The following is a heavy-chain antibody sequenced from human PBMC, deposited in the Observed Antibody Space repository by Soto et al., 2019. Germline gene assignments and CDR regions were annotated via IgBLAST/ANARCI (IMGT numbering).Heavy chain of an antibody. D-gene: IGHD1-1*01. CDR2: ITSSGSTI. CDR1: GFTFSDYY. V-gene: IGHV3-11*01. CDR3: ARDELNPLPDAAFDI. J-gene: IGHJ3*02. Sequence: QVQLVESGGGLVKPGGSLRLSCAASGFTFSDYYMSWIRQAPGKGLEWVSYITSSGSTIYYAHSVKGRFTISRDNAKNSLYLQMNSLRAEDTAVYYCARDELNPLPDAAFDIWGQGTMVTVSS.